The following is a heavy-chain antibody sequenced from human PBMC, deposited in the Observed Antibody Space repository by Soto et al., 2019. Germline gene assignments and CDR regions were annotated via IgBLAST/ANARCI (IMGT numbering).Heavy chain of an antibody. Sequence: QVQLVQSGAEVKEPGASVKVSCKASGYTFNRYGFSWVRQAPGQGLEWMAWTSADNGDTNYAPQLQGRVPLTTDTSTGTAYMELRSLRSDDTAVYYCARDERGTCTGSNCYYFDYWGQGTLVTVSS. J-gene: IGHJ4*02. D-gene: IGHD2-2*01. CDR2: TSADNGDT. V-gene: IGHV1-18*04. CDR3: ARDERGTCTGSNCYYFDY. CDR1: GYTFNRYG.